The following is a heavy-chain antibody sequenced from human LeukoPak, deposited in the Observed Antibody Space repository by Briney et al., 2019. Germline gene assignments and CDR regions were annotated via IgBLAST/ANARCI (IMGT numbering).Heavy chain of an antibody. CDR1: GFSLSNYA. Sequence: GGSLRLSCAASGFSLSNYAMSWVRHAPGKGLEWVSDISGRGANTYYADSVKGRFTISRDNAKNSLYLQMNSLRAEDTAVYYCAELGITMIGGVWGKGTTVTISS. CDR3: AELGITMIGGV. V-gene: IGHV3-23*01. CDR2: ISGRGANT. D-gene: IGHD3-10*02. J-gene: IGHJ6*04.